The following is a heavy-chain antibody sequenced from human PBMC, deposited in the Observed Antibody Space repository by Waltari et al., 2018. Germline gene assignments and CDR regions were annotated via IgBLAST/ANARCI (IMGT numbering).Heavy chain of an antibody. J-gene: IGHJ4*02. Sequence: QVQLQQWGAGLLTPSETLSLTCAVYGGSFSGYYWSWIRQPPGKGLEWIGEITHSGSTNYNPSLKSRVTISVDTSKNQFSLKLSSVTAADTAVYYCARSSLQGLDYWGQGTLVTVSS. CDR3: ARSSLQGLDY. V-gene: IGHV4-34*01. CDR2: ITHSGST. D-gene: IGHD2-2*01. CDR1: GGSFSGYY.